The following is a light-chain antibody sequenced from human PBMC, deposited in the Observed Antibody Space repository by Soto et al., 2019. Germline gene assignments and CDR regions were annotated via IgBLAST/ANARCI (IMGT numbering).Light chain of an antibody. Sequence: DIQMTQSPSSLSASVGDRVTITCRASQTISTYLNWYQQKPGKAPKLLIYAASTLQSGVPSRFSGSGSGTGFTLTINSLQPEDFATYYCQQSLGIPYTFGQGTKLEIQ. CDR3: QQSLGIPYT. CDR1: QTISTY. CDR2: AAS. V-gene: IGKV1-39*01. J-gene: IGKJ2*01.